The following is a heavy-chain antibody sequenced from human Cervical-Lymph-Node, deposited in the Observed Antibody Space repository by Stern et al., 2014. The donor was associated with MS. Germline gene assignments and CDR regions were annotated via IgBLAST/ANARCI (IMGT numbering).Heavy chain of an antibody. V-gene: IGHV1-69*01. CDR1: GGTFSNYA. D-gene: IGHD3-22*01. J-gene: IGHJ1*01. CDR2: LIIIFDTA. CDR3: ARASDRSGYYPDYFQY. Sequence: QMQLVQSGPEVKKPGSSVKVSCKASGGTFSNYAISWVRQAPGKGLEWMGGLIIIFDTANYSQKVQGRVTMSADESTSTAYMELSSLRSEDTAVYYCARASDRSGYYPDYFQYWGQGTPVTVSS.